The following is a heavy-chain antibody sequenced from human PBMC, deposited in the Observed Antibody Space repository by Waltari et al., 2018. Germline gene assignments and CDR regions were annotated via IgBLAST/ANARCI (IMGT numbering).Heavy chain of an antibody. V-gene: IGHV3-74*01. D-gene: IGHD3-16*01. CDR2: IDFDGSGT. J-gene: IGHJ3*02. CDR3: IRDFGEPGATNVFDI. CDR1: GLTLGSYW. Sequence: EVQLVESGGGLVQPGGSLRLSWAASGLTLGSYWKHWVRQGPGKGLVCVSRIDFDGSGTSYADSVKGRFTISRDNAKNTVYLQMNSVRAEDTAVYYCIRDFGEPGATNVFDIWGQGTMVTVSS.